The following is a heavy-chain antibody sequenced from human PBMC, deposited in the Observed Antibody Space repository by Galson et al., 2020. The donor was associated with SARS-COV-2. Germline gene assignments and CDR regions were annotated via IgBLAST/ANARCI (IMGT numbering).Heavy chain of an antibody. J-gene: IGHJ5*02. CDR3: AKGGRQWLVRRNQDWFDP. V-gene: IGHV3-23*01. CDR2: ISGSGGST. Sequence: GGSLRLSCAASGFTFSSYAMSWVRQAPGKGLEWVSAISGSGGSTYYADSVKGRFTISRDNSKNTLYLQMNSLRAEDTAVYYCAKGGRQWLVRRNQDWFDPWGQGTLVTVSS. CDR1: GFTFSSYA. D-gene: IGHD6-19*01.